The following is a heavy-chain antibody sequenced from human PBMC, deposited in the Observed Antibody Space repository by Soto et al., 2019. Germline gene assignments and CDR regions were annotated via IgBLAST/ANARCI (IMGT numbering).Heavy chain of an antibody. Sequence: LKNSWRVAGGRFINYWVRWMRQMPGKGLEWMGIIYPGDSDTRYSPSFQGPVTISADKSISTAYLQWSSLKASDTAMYYFVSQAYDSSGYSLQVFAILRQGTMVTGSS. CDR2: IYPGDSDT. D-gene: IGHD3-22*01. J-gene: IGHJ3*02. V-gene: IGHV5-51*01. CDR3: VSQAYDSSGYSLQVFAI. CDR1: GGRFINYW.